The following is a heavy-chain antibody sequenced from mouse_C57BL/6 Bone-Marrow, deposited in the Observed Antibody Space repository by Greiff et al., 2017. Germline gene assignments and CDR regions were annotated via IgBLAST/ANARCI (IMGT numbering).Heavy chain of an antibody. D-gene: IGHD2-3*01. CDR3: AREDGYYPWFAY. J-gene: IGHJ3*01. CDR2: INYDGSST. CDR1: GFTFSDYY. Sequence: EVKLMESEGGLVQPGSSMKLSCTASGFTFSDYYMAWVRQVPEKGLEWVANINYDGSSTYYLDSLKSSFLFSRDNAKNILYLQMSSLKSEDTATYYCAREDGYYPWFAYWGQGTLVTVSA. V-gene: IGHV5-16*01.